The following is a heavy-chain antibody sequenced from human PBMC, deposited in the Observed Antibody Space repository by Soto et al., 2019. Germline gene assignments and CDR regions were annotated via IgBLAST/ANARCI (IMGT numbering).Heavy chain of an antibody. CDR3: ARLPTRTLWFGE. CDR1: GGSIRSSSYY. CDR2: IYYSGST. J-gene: IGHJ4*02. Sequence: SETLSLTCTVSGGSIRSSSYYWGWIRQPPGKGLEWIGSIYYSGSTYYNPSLKSRVTISVDTSKNQFSLKLSSVTAADTAVYYCARLPTRTLWFGEWGQGTLVTVSS. V-gene: IGHV4-39*01. D-gene: IGHD3-10*01.